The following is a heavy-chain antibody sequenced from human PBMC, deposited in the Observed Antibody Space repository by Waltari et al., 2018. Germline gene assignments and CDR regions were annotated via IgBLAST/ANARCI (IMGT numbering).Heavy chain of an antibody. Sequence: QVQLVQSGAEVKKPGASVKVSCKASGYTFTGYYMHWVRQAPGQGLEWMGWINPNRGGTNYAQKCQGWVTRTRDTSISTAYMELSRLRSDDTAVYYCARGSYSSSSEAEYYYYGMDVWGQGTTVTVSS. D-gene: IGHD6-6*01. J-gene: IGHJ6*02. CDR2: INPNRGGT. V-gene: IGHV1-2*04. CDR1: GYTFTGYY. CDR3: ARGSYSSSSEAEYYYYGMDV.